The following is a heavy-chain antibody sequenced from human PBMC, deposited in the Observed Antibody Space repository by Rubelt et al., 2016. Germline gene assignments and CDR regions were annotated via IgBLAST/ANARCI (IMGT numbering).Heavy chain of an antibody. CDR2: ISAYNGNT. CDR1: G. D-gene: IGHD6-19*01. CDR3: ARGTPYSSGWYPFDY. V-gene: IGHV1-18*01. Sequence: GISWVRQAPGQGLEWMGWISAYNGNTNYAQKLQGRVTMTTDTSTSTAYMELRSLRSDDTAVYYCARGTPYSSGWYPFDYWGQGTLVTVSS. J-gene: IGHJ4*02.